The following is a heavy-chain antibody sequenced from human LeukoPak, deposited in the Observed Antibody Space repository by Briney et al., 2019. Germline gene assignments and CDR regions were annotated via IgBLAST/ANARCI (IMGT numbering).Heavy chain of an antibody. CDR3: ARDSKDLDWFLSDYYYYGMDV. V-gene: IGHV3-23*01. D-gene: IGHD3/OR15-3a*01. J-gene: IGHJ6*02. Sequence: GGSLRLSCAASGFTFSSYAMSWVRQAPGKGLEWVSAISGSGGSTYYADSEKGRFTISRDNSKNTLYLQMNSLRAEDTAVYYCARDSKDLDWFLSDYYYYGMDVWGQGTTVTVSS. CDR1: GFTFSSYA. CDR2: ISGSGGST.